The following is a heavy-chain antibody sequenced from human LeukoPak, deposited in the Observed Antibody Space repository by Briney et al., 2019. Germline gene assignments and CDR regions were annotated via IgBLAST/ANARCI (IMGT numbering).Heavy chain of an antibody. CDR1: GGTFSSYA. V-gene: IGHV1-46*01. J-gene: IGHJ4*02. Sequence: ASVKVSCKASGGTFSSYAISWVRQAPGQGLEWMGMIYPRDGSTSYAQKFQGRVTVTRDTSTSTVHMELSGLRSENTAVYYCARDQEGFDYWGQGTLVTVSS. CDR2: IYPRDGST. CDR3: ARDQEGFDY.